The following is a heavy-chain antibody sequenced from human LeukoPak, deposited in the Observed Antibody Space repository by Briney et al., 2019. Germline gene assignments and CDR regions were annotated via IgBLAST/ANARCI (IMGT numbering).Heavy chain of an antibody. D-gene: IGHD4-17*01. V-gene: IGHV1-69*01. CDR2: IIPIFGTA. J-gene: IGHJ5*02. Sequence: GSSVKVSCKASGGTFSSYSISWVRQAPGQGHEWMGGIIPIFGTANYAQKFQGRVTITADESTSTAYMELSSLRSEDTAVYYCARDRGPTRYDDSYLNWFDPWGQGTLVTVSS. CDR3: ARDRGPTRYDDSYLNWFDP. CDR1: GGTFSSYS.